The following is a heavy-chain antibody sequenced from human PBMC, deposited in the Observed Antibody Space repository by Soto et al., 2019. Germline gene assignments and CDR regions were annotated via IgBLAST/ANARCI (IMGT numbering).Heavy chain of an antibody. CDR2: ISYDGSNK. CDR3: ARDFYDILTGYNIFDY. J-gene: IGHJ4*02. V-gene: IGHV3-30-3*01. Sequence: GGSLRLSCAASGFTFSSYAMHWVRQAPGKGLEWVAVISYDGSNKYYADSVKGRFTISRDNSKNTLYLQMNSLRAEDTAVYYCARDFYDILTGYNIFDYWGQGTLVTVSS. CDR1: GFTFSSYA. D-gene: IGHD3-9*01.